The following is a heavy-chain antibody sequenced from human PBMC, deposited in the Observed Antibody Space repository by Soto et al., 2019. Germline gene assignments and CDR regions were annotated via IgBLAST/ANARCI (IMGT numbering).Heavy chain of an antibody. J-gene: IGHJ4*02. D-gene: IGHD5-12*01. Sequence: QVQLVQSGAEVKKPGASVKVSCKASGYTFTSYAMHWVRQAPGQRLEWMGWINAGNGNTKYSQKFKGRVTITRDTSASTAYMELSSLRSEDTAVYYCARGYSDNNPPFDYWGQGTLVTVSS. CDR2: INAGNGNT. V-gene: IGHV1-3*01. CDR1: GYTFTSYA. CDR3: ARGYSDNNPPFDY.